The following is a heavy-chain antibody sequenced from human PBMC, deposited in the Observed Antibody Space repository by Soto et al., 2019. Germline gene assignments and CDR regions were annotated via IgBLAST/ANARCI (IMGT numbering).Heavy chain of an antibody. Sequence: PSETLSLTCTVSGGSISSYYWSWIRQPPGKGLEWIGYIYYSGSTNYNPSLKSRVTISVDTSKNQFSLKLSSVTAADTAVYYCARVLWFGELFLGWFDLWGQGTLVTVSS. V-gene: IGHV4-59*01. CDR2: IYYSGST. D-gene: IGHD3-10*01. CDR3: ARVLWFGELFLGWFDL. CDR1: GGSISSYY. J-gene: IGHJ5*02.